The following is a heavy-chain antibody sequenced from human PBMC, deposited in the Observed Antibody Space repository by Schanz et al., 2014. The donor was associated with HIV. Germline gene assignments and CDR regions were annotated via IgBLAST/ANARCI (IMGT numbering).Heavy chain of an antibody. Sequence: EVQLAETGGGLIQPGGSLRLSCVASGFNVSRSYISWVRQAPGKGLEWVSVMYSDGTSHYEDSVKGRFTLTRDNSKNTLYLQMSSLRAEDTAVYYCAKSRGDSWPYGMDVWGQGTTVTVSS. CDR1: GFNVSRSY. CDR3: AKSRGDSWPYGMDV. J-gene: IGHJ6*02. D-gene: IGHD4-17*01. CDR2: MYSDGTS. V-gene: IGHV3-53*02.